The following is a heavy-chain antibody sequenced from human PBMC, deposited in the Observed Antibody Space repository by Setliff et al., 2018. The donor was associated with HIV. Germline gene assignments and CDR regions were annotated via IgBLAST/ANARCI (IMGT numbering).Heavy chain of an antibody. J-gene: IGHJ6*03. D-gene: IGHD6-13*01. CDR2: IYYTGIT. V-gene: IGHV4-59*08. CDR1: GASINTYY. Sequence: SETLSLTCTVSGASINTYYWSWIRQPPGKGLEYIGYIYYTGITNYNPSLKSRVTMSIDTSKNHVSLRLSSVTAADTGVYYCARHRDPPGTSWIYYYYYMDLWGEGTTVTVSS. CDR3: ARHRDPPGTSWIYYYYYMDL.